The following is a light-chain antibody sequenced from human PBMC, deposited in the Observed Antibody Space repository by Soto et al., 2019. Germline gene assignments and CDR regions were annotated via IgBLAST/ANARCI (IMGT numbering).Light chain of an antibody. CDR3: GTWDSSLSVVV. Sequence: QSVLTQPPSVSAAPGQKVTISCSGSSSNIGNNYVSWYQHLPGTAPKLLIYDNNKRPSGIPDRFSGSKSGTSATLGITGLLTGDEADYYCGTWDSSLSVVVFGGGTKVTVL. J-gene: IGLJ2*01. CDR2: DNN. CDR1: SSNIGNNY. V-gene: IGLV1-51*01.